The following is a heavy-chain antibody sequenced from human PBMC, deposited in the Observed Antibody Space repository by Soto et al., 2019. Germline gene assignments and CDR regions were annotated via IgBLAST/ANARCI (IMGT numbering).Heavy chain of an antibody. J-gene: IGHJ6*02. D-gene: IGHD2-21*02. CDR1: GGTFSSYA. V-gene: IGHV1-69*13. CDR2: IIPIFGTA. Sequence: GASVKVSCKASGGTFSSYAISWVRQAPGQGLEWMGGIIPIFGTANYAQKFQGRVTITADESTSTAYMGLSSLRSEDTAVYYCARGPGGSPYCGGDCYLDYYGMDVWGQGTTVTVSS. CDR3: ARGPGGSPYCGGDCYLDYYGMDV.